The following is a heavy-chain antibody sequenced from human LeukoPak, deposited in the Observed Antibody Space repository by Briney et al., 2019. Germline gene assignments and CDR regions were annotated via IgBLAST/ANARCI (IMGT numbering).Heavy chain of an antibody. D-gene: IGHD3-22*01. CDR3: AREPYDSSGYYHH. CDR1: GGSISSGDYY. V-gene: IGHV4-30-4*01. J-gene: IGHJ5*02. CDR2: IYYSGST. Sequence: SETLSLTCTVSGGSISSGDYYWSWIRQPPGKGLEWIGYIYYSGSTYYNPSLKSRVTISVDTSKNQFSLKLSSVTAADTAVYYCAREPYDSSGYYHHWGQGTLVTVSS.